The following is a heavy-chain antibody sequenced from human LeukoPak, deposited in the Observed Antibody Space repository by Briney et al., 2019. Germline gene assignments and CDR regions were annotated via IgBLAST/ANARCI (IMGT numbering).Heavy chain of an antibody. CDR2: IYYSGST. V-gene: IGHV4-39*01. Sequence: PSETLSLTCTVSGGSISSSSYYWGWIRQPPGKGLESIGSIYYSGSTYYNPSLKSRVTISVDTSKNQFSLKLSSVTAADTAVYYCARQNVLLWFGEGWGQGTLVTVSS. CDR3: ARQNVLLWFGEG. CDR1: GGSISSSSYY. J-gene: IGHJ4*02. D-gene: IGHD3-10*01.